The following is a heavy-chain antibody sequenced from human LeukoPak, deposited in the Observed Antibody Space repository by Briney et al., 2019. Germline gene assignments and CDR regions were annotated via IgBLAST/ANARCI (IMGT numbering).Heavy chain of an antibody. Sequence: GGSLRLSCVASGFIFSGSAMNWVRQAPGKGLEWVSYISSGGSIIYYADSVKGRFTISRDNAKNSLFLQMNNLRAEDTAVYYCARTGYSSGWYFDYWGQGTLVTVSS. V-gene: IGHV3-48*04. CDR3: ARTGYSSGWYFDY. CDR1: GFIFSGSA. D-gene: IGHD6-19*01. J-gene: IGHJ4*02. CDR2: ISSGGSII.